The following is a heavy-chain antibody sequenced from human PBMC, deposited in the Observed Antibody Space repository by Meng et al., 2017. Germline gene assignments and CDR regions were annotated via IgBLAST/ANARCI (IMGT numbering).Heavy chain of an antibody. V-gene: IGHV4-34*01. CDR2: INHSGST. J-gene: IGHJ4*02. D-gene: IGHD4-11*01. CDR1: GGSFSGYY. Sequence: QVHLQQWGAGLLKPSETLSLTCAVYGGSFSGYYWSWIRQPPGKGLEWIGEINHSGSTNYNPSLKSRVTISVDTSKNQFSLKLSSVTAADTAVYYCAYATTVSNWGQGTLVTVSS. CDR3: AYATTVSN.